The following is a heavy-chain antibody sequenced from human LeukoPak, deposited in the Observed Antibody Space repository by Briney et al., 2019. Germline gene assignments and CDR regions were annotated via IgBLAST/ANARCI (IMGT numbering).Heavy chain of an antibody. CDR1: GYTFTGYH. D-gene: IGHD2-2*01. CDR3: ARVGVPAANGMAFDY. Sequence: ASVKVSCKASGYTFTGYHIHWVRQAPGQGLEWMGWINPNSGDTNYAQKFQGRVTVTRDTSISTAYMELSRLTSDDTAVYYCARVGVPAANGMAFDYWGQGTLVTVSS. J-gene: IGHJ4*02. CDR2: INPNSGDT. V-gene: IGHV1-2*02.